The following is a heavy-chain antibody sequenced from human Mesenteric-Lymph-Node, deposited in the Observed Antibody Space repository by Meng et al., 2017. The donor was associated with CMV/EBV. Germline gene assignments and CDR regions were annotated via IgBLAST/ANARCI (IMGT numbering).Heavy chain of an antibody. CDR1: GYTFTSYG. J-gene: IGHJ4*02. CDR3: ARDRQEVDTAPHFDY. D-gene: IGHD5-18*01. CDR2: ISAYNGNT. V-gene: IGHV1-18*01. Sequence: ASVKVSCKASGYTFTSYGISWVRQAPGQGLEWMGWISAYNGNTNYAQNLQGRVTMTTDTSTSTAYMELRSLRSDDTAVYYCARDRQEVDTAPHFDYWGQGTLVTVSS.